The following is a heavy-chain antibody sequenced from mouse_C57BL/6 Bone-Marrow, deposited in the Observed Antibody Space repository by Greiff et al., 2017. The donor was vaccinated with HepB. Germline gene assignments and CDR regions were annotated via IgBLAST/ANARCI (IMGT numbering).Heavy chain of an antibody. CDR3: ARHNWGYYAMDY. J-gene: IGHJ4*01. CDR2: IWSDGST. V-gene: IGHV2-6-1*01. CDR1: GFSLTSYG. Sequence: VKLQESGPGLVAPSQSLSITCTVSGFSLTSYGVHWVRQPPGKGLEWLVVIWSDGSTTYNSALKSRLSISKDNSKSQVFLKMNSLQTDDTAMYYCARHNWGYYAMDYWGQGTSVTVSS. D-gene: IGHD4-1*02.